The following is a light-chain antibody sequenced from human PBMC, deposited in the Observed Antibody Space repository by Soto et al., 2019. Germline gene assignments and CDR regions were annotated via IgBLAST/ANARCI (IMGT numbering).Light chain of an antibody. CDR3: AAWDGSLNGVV. Sequence: QSVLTQPPSASGTPGQWVTISCSGSNSNIGSNTVNWYQQFPGAAPKLLVYSSNLRPSGVPDRFSGSKSGTSASLAISGLQSEDESDYYCAAWDGSLNGVVFGGGTKLTVL. V-gene: IGLV1-44*01. CDR2: SSN. J-gene: IGLJ3*02. CDR1: NSNIGSNT.